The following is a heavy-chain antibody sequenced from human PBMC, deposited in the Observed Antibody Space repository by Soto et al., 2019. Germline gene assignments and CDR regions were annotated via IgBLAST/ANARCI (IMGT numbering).Heavy chain of an antibody. CDR3: ASGLNRNYDY. J-gene: IGHJ4*02. CDR2: IWYDGSNR. V-gene: IGHV3-33*01. Sequence: QVQLVESGGGVVQPGRSLRLSCAASGFTFSSYGMHWVRQAPGKGLEWVAVIWYDGSNRYSADSVKGRFTISRDNSKSTLYLQMNSLRAEDTAVYYCASGLNRNYDYWGQGTLVTVSS. CDR1: GFTFSSYG.